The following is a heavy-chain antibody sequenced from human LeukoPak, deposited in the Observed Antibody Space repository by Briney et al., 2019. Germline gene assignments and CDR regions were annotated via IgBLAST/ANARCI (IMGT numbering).Heavy chain of an antibody. CDR2: IASNGGTK. J-gene: IGHJ4*02. CDR3: AREYCTTNNCYNWGLGY. V-gene: IGHV3-64*01. Sequence: GGSLRLSCAASGFSFSTYTMRWVRQAPGKGLEYVSGIASNGGTKGFANSVKGRFTISRDNSKNTVYLQMGSLRAEDMAVYYCAREYCTTNNCYNWGLGYWGQGTLVTVSS. CDR1: GFSFSTYT. D-gene: IGHD2-2*02.